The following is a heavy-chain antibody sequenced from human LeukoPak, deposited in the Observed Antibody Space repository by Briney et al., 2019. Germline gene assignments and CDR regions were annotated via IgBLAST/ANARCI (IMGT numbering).Heavy chain of an antibody. J-gene: IGHJ4*02. D-gene: IGHD3-9*01. Sequence: ASVKVSCKASGYTFTSYTTHWVRQAPGQRLEWMGWINAGNGNTKYSQKFQGRVTITRDTSASTAYMELSSLRSEDTAVYYCAGSNYDILTDLGYWGQGTLVTVSS. V-gene: IGHV1-3*01. CDR2: INAGNGNT. CDR1: GYTFTSYT. CDR3: AGSNYDILTDLGY.